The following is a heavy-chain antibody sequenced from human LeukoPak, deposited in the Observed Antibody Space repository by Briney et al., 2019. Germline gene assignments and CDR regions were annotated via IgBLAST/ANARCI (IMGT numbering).Heavy chain of an antibody. J-gene: IGHJ6*03. CDR2: INHSGST. CDR1: GGSFSGYY. Sequence: SETLSLTCAVYGGSFSGYYWSWIRQPPGKGLEWIGEINHSGSTNYNPSLKSRVTISVDTSKNQFSLKLSSVTAADTALYYCVRHSGYYYYYMDVWGKGTTVTISS. CDR3: VRHSGYYYYYMDV. V-gene: IGHV4-34*01.